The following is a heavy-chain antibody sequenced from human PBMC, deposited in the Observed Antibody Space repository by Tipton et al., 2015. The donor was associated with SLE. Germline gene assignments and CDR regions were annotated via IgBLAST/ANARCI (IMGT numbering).Heavy chain of an antibody. CDR2: IYYSGST. V-gene: IGHV4-39*07. D-gene: IGHD6-19*01. J-gene: IGHJ5*02. CDR1: GGSISSSSYY. CDR3: GVSGWYSSWFDP. Sequence: TLSLTCTVSGGSISSSSYYWGWIRQPPGKGVEWVGSIYYSGSTYYHPSLKSRVTISVDTYKNQFSLKLSSVTAADTAVYYCGVSGWYSSWFDPWGQGTLVTVSS.